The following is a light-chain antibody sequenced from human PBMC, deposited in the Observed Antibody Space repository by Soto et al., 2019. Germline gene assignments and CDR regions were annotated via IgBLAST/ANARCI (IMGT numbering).Light chain of an antibody. CDR3: QQYKNWLSLT. CDR1: QSVDGD. CDR2: DTS. J-gene: IGKJ4*01. V-gene: IGKV3-15*01. Sequence: EIEMTQSPATRPESPGETATLSIGASQSVDGDELWYPQQPGQAPRLLMYDTSTRATGVPARFSCSGSGTEFTLTISSLQSEDSAVYYCQQYKNWLSLTVGGGTKVHIK.